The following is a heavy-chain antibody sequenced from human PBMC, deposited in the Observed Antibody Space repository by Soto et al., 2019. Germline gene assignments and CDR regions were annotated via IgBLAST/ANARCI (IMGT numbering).Heavy chain of an antibody. J-gene: IGHJ3*02. CDR1: GFTFSSYS. D-gene: IGHD1-1*01. Sequence: GGSLRLSCAASGFTFSSYSMNWVRQAPGKGLEWVSSISSSSSYIYYADSVKGRFTISRDNAKNSLYLQMNSLRAEDTAVYYCARDRGTGTSWTGAFDIWGQGTMVTVSS. CDR3: ARDRGTGTSWTGAFDI. V-gene: IGHV3-21*01. CDR2: ISSSSSYI.